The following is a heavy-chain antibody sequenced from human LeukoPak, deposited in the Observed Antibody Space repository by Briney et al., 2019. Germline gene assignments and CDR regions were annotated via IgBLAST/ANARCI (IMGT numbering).Heavy chain of an antibody. V-gene: IGHV4-59*12. CDR3: ARERRDGYNLYYYYYYMDV. CDR1: GGSISSYY. J-gene: IGHJ6*03. D-gene: IGHD5-24*01. CDR2: IYYSGST. Sequence: SETLPLTCTVSGGSISSYYWSWIRQPPGKGLEWIGYIYYSGSTNYNPSLKSRVTISVDTSKNQFSLKLSSVTAADTAVYYCARERRDGYNLYYYYYYMDVWGKGTTVTISS.